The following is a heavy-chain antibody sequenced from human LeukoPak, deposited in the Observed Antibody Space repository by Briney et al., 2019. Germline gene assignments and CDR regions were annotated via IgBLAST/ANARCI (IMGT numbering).Heavy chain of an antibody. Sequence: SQTLSLTCTVSGGSISSGDYYCNWIRQPPGKGLEWIGYIYYSGSTSYNPSLKSRVTLSVDTSKNQFSLKLTSVTAADTAVYYCARGSAYDWFDYWGQGTLVTVSS. CDR2: IYYSGST. CDR1: GGSISSGDYY. J-gene: IGHJ4*02. D-gene: IGHD5-12*01. CDR3: ARGSAYDWFDY. V-gene: IGHV4-30-4*01.